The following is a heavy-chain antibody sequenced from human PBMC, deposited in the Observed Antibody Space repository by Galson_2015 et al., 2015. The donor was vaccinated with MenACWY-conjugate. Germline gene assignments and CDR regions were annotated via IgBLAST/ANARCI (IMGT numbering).Heavy chain of an antibody. CDR1: GYSFTNYW. D-gene: IGHD1-26*01. V-gene: IGHV5-51*01. CDR2: VEPVNSNI. J-gene: IGHJ6*02. Sequence: QSGAEVKKPGESLKISCKGSGYSFTNYWIAWVRQMPGKGLEWVGLVEPVNSNIRYSPSFQGQVTISADESISTAYLQWSSLKASDTATYYCARHPPGGRGMDVWGRGTTVTVSS. CDR3: ARHPPGGRGMDV.